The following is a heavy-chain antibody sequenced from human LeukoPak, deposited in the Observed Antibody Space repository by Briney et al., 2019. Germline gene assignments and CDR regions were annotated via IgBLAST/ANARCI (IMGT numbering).Heavy chain of an antibody. Sequence: SVKVSCKASGYTFTSYGISWVRQAPGQGLEWMGGIIPIFGTANYAQKFQGRVTITADESTSTAYMGLSSLRSEDTAVYYCARDDSIAAAARYFQHWGQGTLVTASS. J-gene: IGHJ1*01. CDR3: ARDDSIAAAARYFQH. D-gene: IGHD6-13*01. V-gene: IGHV1-69*13. CDR1: GYTFTSYG. CDR2: IIPIFGTA.